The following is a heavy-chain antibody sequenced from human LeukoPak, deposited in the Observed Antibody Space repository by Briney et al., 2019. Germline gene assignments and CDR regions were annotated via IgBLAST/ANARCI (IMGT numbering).Heavy chain of an antibody. Sequence: GEPLRLSCAASGFTFSSYEMNWVRQAPGKGLEWVSYISSSGSTIYYADSVKGRFTISRDNAKSSLYLQMNSLRAEDTAVYYCASNSGSAGPLYFDYWGQGALVTVSA. D-gene: IGHD1-26*01. V-gene: IGHV3-48*03. CDR3: ASNSGSAGPLYFDY. CDR1: GFTFSSYE. J-gene: IGHJ4*02. CDR2: ISSSGSTI.